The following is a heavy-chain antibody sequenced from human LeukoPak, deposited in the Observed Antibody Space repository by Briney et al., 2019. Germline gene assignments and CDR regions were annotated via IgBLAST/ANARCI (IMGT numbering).Heavy chain of an antibody. CDR1: GFTFSSYG. J-gene: IGHJ4*02. Sequence: PGGSLRLSCAASGFTFSSYGMHWVRQAPGKGLEWVAFIRYDGSNKYYADSVKGRFTISRDNSKNTLYLQMNSLRAEDTAVYYCAKGKVYDSSGYFYYWGQGTLVTVSS. CDR3: AKGKVYDSSGYFYY. CDR2: IRYDGSNK. D-gene: IGHD3-22*01. V-gene: IGHV3-30*02.